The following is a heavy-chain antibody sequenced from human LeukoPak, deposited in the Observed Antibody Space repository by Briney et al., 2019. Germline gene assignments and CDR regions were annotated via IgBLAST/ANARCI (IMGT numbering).Heavy chain of an antibody. J-gene: IGHJ2*01. CDR3: ARERVSVYFDL. CDR2: IYYSGST. CDR1: GGSISSGDYY. D-gene: IGHD2-8*01. Sequence: TSQTLSLTCTVSGGSISSGDYYWSWIRQPPGKGLEWIGYIYYSGSTYYNPSLKSRFTISVDTSKNQFSLKLSSVTAADTAVYYCARERVSVYFDLWGRGTLVPVSS. V-gene: IGHV4-30-4*01.